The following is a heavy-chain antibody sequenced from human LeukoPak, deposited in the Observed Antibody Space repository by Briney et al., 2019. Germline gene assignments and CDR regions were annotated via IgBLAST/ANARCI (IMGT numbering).Heavy chain of an antibody. J-gene: IGHJ3*02. Sequence: SETLSLTCTVSGGSISSGDYYWSWIRQPPGKGLEWIGYIYYSGSTYYNPSLKSRVTISVDASKNQFSLKLSSVAAADTAVYYCARPYCSGGSCYSAFDIWGQGTMVTVSS. CDR1: GGSISSGDYY. CDR3: ARPYCSGGSCYSAFDI. CDR2: IYYSGST. D-gene: IGHD2-15*01. V-gene: IGHV4-30-4*01.